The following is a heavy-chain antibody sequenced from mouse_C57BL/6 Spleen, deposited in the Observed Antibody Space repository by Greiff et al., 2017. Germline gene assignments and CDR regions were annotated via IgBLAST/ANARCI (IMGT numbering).Heavy chain of an antibody. D-gene: IGHD2-4*01. V-gene: IGHV3-1*01. J-gene: IGHJ2*01. CDR2: ISYSGST. CDR3: ARLSYDSDFDY. Sequence: EVQLVESGPGMVKPSQSLSLTCTVTGYSFTSGYDWHWIRHFPGNKLEWMGYISYSGSTNYNPSLKSRITITHDTSKNHFFLKLNSVTTEDTATDYCARLSYDSDFDYWGQGTTLTVSS. CDR1: GYSFTSGYD.